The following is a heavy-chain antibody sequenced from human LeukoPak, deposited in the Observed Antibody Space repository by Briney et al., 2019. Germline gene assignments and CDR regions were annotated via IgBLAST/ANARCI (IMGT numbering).Heavy chain of an antibody. CDR1: GFTFSSYW. CDR2: IKQDGSEK. Sequence: GGSLRLSCAASGFTFSSYWMSWVRQAPGRGLEWVANIKQDGSEKYYVDSVKGRFTISRDNAKNSLYLQMNSLRAEDTAVYYCARVHGAYPFDYWGQGTLVTVSS. J-gene: IGHJ4*02. V-gene: IGHV3-7*01. CDR3: ARVHGAYPFDY. D-gene: IGHD4/OR15-4a*01.